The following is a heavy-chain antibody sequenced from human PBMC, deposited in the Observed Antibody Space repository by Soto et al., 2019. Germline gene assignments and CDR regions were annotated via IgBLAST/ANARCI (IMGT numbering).Heavy chain of an antibody. D-gene: IGHD1-26*01. J-gene: IGHJ6*02. CDR2: IIPIFGTA. CDR3: ASVVGATDYYYSGMDV. CDR1: GGTFSSYA. Sequence: SVKVSCKASGGTFSSYAISWVRQAPGQGLEWMGGIIPIFGTANYAQKFQGRVTITADKSTSTAYMELSSLRSEDTAVYCCASVVGATDYYYSGMDVWGQGTTVTVSS. V-gene: IGHV1-69*06.